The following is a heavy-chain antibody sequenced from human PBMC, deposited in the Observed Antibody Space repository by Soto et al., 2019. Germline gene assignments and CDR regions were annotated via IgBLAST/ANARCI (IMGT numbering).Heavy chain of an antibody. CDR1: GFTFSSYG. CDR3: AKDGPNYGFFGVAPQPEGWFDP. D-gene: IGHD3-3*01. J-gene: IGHJ5*02. V-gene: IGHV3-30*18. CDR2: ISYDGSNK. Sequence: GGSLRLSCAASGFTFSSYGMHWVRQAPGKGLEWVAVISYDGSNKFYADSVKGRFTISRDNSKNTLYLQMNSLRAEDTAVYYCAKDGPNYGFFGVAPQPEGWFDPWGQGTLVTVSS.